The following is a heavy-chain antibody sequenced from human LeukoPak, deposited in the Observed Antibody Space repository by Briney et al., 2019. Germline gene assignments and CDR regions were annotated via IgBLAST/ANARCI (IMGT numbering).Heavy chain of an antibody. CDR1: GFTVSSNY. Sequence: PGGSLRLSCAASGFTVSSNYMSWARQAPGKGLEWVSVIYSGGSTYYADSVKGRFTISRDNSKNTLYLQMNSLRAEDTAVYYCARDRARRYCSGGSCYSGYYGMDVWGQGTTVTVSS. V-gene: IGHV3-66*01. J-gene: IGHJ6*02. D-gene: IGHD2-15*01. CDR3: ARDRARRYCSGGSCYSGYYGMDV. CDR2: IYSGGST.